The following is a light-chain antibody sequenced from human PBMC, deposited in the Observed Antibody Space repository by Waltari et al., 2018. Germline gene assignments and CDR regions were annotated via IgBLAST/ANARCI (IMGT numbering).Light chain of an antibody. V-gene: IGKV3-20*01. CDR3: QQYGSSPPNT. CDR1: QSVSSF. Sequence: EIVLTQSPGTLSLSPGERATLSCRASQSVSSFLAWYQQKPGQATRLLIYGASSRAAGIPDRFSGSGSGTDFTLTISRLEPEDFALYYCQQYGSSPPNTFGQGTKLEI. CDR2: GAS. J-gene: IGKJ2*01.